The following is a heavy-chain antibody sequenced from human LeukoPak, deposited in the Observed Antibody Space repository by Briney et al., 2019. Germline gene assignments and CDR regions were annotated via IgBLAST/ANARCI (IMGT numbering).Heavy chain of an antibody. CDR1: GGFISSGGYY. D-gene: IGHD4-11*01. Sequence: SETLSLTCTVSGGFISSGGYYWSWIRQHPGKGLEWIGYIYYSGDTHYNPSLKSRVIMSVDTSKNQFSLKVSSVTAADTAVCYCARGGYSNLDSWGQGVLVTVSS. V-gene: IGHV4-31*03. CDR2: IYYSGDT. J-gene: IGHJ4*02. CDR3: ARGGYSNLDS.